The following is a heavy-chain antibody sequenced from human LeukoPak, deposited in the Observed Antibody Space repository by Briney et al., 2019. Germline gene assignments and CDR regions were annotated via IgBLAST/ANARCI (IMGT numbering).Heavy chain of an antibody. CDR2: VNHSGST. D-gene: IGHD3-16*01. CDR1: GGSFSGYY. V-gene: IGHV4-34*01. CDR3: ARGNSPWGWVYYYMDV. Sequence: SETLSLTCAVYGGSFSGYYWSWIRQPPGKGLEWIGEVNHSGSTNYNPSLKSRVTISVDTSKNQFSLKLSSVTAADTAVYYCARGNSPWGWVYYYMDVWGKGTTVTVSS. J-gene: IGHJ6*03.